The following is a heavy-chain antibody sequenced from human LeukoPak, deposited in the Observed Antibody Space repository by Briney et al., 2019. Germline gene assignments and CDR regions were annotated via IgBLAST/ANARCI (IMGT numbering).Heavy chain of an antibody. CDR1: GFTFSSYW. CDR3: ARAPSEIGGYYPEYFRH. J-gene: IGHJ1*01. D-gene: IGHD3-22*01. Sequence: PGGSLRLSCAASGFTFSSYWMHWVRQAPGKGLVWVSRIKSDGKTNYADSVKGRFTISRDNAKTTVSLQMNSLRVEDTGVYYCARAPSEIGGYYPEYFRHWGQGTLVTVSS. V-gene: IGHV3-74*01. CDR2: IKSDGKT.